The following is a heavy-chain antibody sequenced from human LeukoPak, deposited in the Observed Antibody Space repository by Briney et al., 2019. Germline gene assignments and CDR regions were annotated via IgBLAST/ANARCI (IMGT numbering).Heavy chain of an antibody. D-gene: IGHD3-10*01. V-gene: IGHV3-23*01. CDR2: ISGSGGST. CDR1: GFTFSSYA. J-gene: IGHJ6*02. Sequence: GGSLRLSCAASGFTFSSYAMSWVRQAPGKGLEWVSAISGSGGSTYYADSVKGWFTISRDNSKSTLYLQMNSLRAEDTAVYYCAKLNYYGSGSYWSYYYGMDVWGQGTTVTVSS. CDR3: AKLNYYGSGSYWSYYYGMDV.